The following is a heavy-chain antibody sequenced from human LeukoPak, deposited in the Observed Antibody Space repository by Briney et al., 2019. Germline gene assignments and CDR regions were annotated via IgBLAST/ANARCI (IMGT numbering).Heavy chain of an antibody. CDR2: IIPIVDVT. CDR3: AREMGDREFYFDY. Sequence: GASVKVSCKASGGTFSNFAFSWVRQAPGQGLQWVGRIIPIVDVTSYAQNFKGRVTITADESTTTAYMELSSLRSEDTAVHYCAREMGDREFYFDYWGQGTLVTVSS. J-gene: IGHJ4*02. CDR1: GGTFSNFA. D-gene: IGHD3-10*01. V-gene: IGHV1-69*04.